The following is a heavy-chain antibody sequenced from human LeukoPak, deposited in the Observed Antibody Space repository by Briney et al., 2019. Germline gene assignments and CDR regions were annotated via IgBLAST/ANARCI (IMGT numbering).Heavy chain of an antibody. D-gene: IGHD6-6*01. V-gene: IGHV4-30-4*01. CDR2: ILYSGST. CDR1: GGSISSGDYY. CDR3: ARVDASSLFFDY. Sequence: SQTLSLTCTVSGGSISSGDYYWSWIRQPPGKGLEWIGYILYSGSTYYNPSLKSRVTISVDTSKNQFSLKVSYVTAADTAVYYCARVDASSLFFDYWGQGSLVTVSS. J-gene: IGHJ4*02.